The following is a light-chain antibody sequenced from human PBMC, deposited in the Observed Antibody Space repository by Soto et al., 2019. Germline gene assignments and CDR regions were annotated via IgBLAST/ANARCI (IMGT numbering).Light chain of an antibody. CDR2: QVT. V-gene: IGLV2-14*01. J-gene: IGLJ1*01. Sequence: QSVLTQPASVSGSPGQSITISCTGTSSDVGGYNYVSWYQQHPGKAPKLMIYQVTNRPSGVSNRFSGSRSGNTASLTISGLQAEDEADYYCSSYTDSRNYVFGTGTKVTVL. CDR1: SSDVGGYNY. CDR3: SSYTDSRNYV.